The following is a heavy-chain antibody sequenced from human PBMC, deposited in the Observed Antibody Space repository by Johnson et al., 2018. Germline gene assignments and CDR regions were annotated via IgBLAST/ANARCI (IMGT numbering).Heavy chain of an antibody. CDR1: GYTFSSYG. J-gene: IGHJ6*03. CDR2: ISYDGSNK. Sequence: QVRLVQAGGGVVQPGRSLRLSCAASGYTFSSYGIHWVRQAPGQWLEWVAAISYDGSNKQYADSVKGRLTISRDNSKSTLDLQMDSLRPEDTAVYHCTKRGAPPGGGDYYYMDVWGGGTTVTVSS. V-gene: IGHV3-30*18. CDR3: TKRGAPPGGGDYYYMDV. D-gene: IGHD3-16*01.